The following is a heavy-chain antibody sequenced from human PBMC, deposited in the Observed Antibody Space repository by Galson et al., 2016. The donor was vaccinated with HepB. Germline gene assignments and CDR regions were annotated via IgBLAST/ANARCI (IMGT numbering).Heavy chain of an antibody. Sequence: CAISGDSVSSNRVAWNWIRQSPSRGLEWLGRTFYRSKWFHEYSGSVKTRISITPDKSKSSVFLQMTSLRPEDTALYFCARTQLAYYFDYWGQGALVSISS. CDR1: GDSVSSNRVA. J-gene: IGHJ4*02. CDR3: ARTQLAYYFDY. V-gene: IGHV6-1*01. CDR2: TFYRSKWFH.